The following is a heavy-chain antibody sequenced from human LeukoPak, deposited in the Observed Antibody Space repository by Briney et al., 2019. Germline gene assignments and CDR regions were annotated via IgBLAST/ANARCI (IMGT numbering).Heavy chain of an antibody. CDR3: AKGTYYYDSSGYLDY. CDR1: GFTFSSYG. J-gene: IGHJ4*02. Sequence: GRSLRLSCAASGFTFSSYGMHWVRQAPGKGLEWVAVISYDGSNKYYADSVKGRFTISRDNSKNTLYLQMNSLRAEDTAVYYCAKGTYYYDSSGYLDYWGQGTLVTVSS. CDR2: ISYDGSNK. V-gene: IGHV3-30*18. D-gene: IGHD3-22*01.